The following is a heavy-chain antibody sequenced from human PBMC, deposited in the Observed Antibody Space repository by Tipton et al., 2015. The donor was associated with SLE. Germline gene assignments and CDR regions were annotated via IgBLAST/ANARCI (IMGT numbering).Heavy chain of an antibody. CDR3: ASIASRFFDP. D-gene: IGHD3-3*01. V-gene: IGHV4-38-2*01. CDR1: RYSISTGYY. Sequence: LRLSCAVSRYSISTGYYWGWIRQPPGKGLEWIASIYHSGSTYYNPSLNNRVTISVDTSKNQFSLKLSSVTAADTAVYYCASIASRFFDPWGQGTLVTVSS. CDR2: IYHSGST. J-gene: IGHJ5*02.